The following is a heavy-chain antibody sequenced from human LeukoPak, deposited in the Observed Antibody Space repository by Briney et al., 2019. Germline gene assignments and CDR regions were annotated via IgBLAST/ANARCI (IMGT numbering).Heavy chain of an antibody. CDR2: IRYDGSNK. CDR1: GFTFSSYG. D-gene: IGHD6-19*01. CDR3: AKAEINSAWYGDY. J-gene: IGHJ4*02. V-gene: IGHV3-30*02. Sequence: GGSLRLSCAASGFTFSSYGTHWVRQAPGKGLEWVAFIRYDGSNKYYADSVKGRFTISRDNSKNTLYLQMNSLRDEDTAIYYCAKAEINSAWYGDYWGQGTLVTVSS.